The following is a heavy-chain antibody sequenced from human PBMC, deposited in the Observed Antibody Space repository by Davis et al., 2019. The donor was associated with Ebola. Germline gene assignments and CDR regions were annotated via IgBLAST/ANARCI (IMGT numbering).Heavy chain of an antibody. J-gene: IGHJ6*02. Sequence: GESLKISCGASGFTFNRYAVHWVRQAPGKGLEWVAAISYDAKYKYYADSVKGRFTISRDNSKNTLFLEVSSLRAEDTAVYYCAKDRGYNSGWPRIYYYYYGMDVWGQGTTVTVSS. CDR2: ISYDAKYK. CDR1: GFTFNRYA. V-gene: IGHV3-30*18. CDR3: AKDRGYNSGWPRIYYYYYGMDV. D-gene: IGHD6-19*01.